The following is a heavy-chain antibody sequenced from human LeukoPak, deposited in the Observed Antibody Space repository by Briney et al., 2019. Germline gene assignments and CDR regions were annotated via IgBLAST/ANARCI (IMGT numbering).Heavy chain of an antibody. CDR2: ISYDGSNK. Sequence: GGSLRLSCAASGITFSSYGMHWVRQAPGKGLEWVAVISYDGSNKYYADSVKGRFTISRDNSKNTLYLQMNSLRAEDTAVYYCAKDRRNIVATAEFDYWGQGTLVTVSS. CDR3: AKDRRNIVATAEFDY. D-gene: IGHD5-12*01. V-gene: IGHV3-30*18. CDR1: GITFSSYG. J-gene: IGHJ4*02.